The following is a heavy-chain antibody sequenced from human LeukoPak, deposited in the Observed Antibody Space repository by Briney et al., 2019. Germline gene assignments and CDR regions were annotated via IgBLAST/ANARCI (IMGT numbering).Heavy chain of an antibody. CDR3: AKDTIVVVVAATLNWFDP. Sequence: GGSLRLSCAASGFTFSSYWVSWVRQAPGKGLEWVANIKQDGSEKYYVDSVKGRFTISRDNAKNSLYLQMNSLRAEDTAVYYCAKDTIVVVVAATLNWFDPWGQGTLVTVSS. V-gene: IGHV3-7*03. CDR1: GFTFSSYW. D-gene: IGHD2-15*01. CDR2: IKQDGSEK. J-gene: IGHJ5*02.